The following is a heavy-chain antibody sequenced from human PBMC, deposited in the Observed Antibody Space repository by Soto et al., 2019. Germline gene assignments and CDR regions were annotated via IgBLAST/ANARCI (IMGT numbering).Heavy chain of an antibody. D-gene: IGHD3-3*01. Sequence: EVQLLESGGGLVQPGGSLRLSCAAAGFTFSSYAMIWGRQAPGKGLEWVSAISGSGGSTYYADSVKGRFTISRDNSKNTLYLQMNSLRAEDTAVYYCAKEHDFWSGYHFDYWGQGTLVTVSS. CDR1: GFTFSSYA. CDR3: AKEHDFWSGYHFDY. J-gene: IGHJ4*02. CDR2: ISGSGGST. V-gene: IGHV3-23*01.